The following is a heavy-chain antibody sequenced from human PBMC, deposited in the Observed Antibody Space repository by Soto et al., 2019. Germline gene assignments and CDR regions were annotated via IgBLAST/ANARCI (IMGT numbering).Heavy chain of an antibody. CDR1: GGSVSSGAFY. CDR2: IYSFGNT. Sequence: QVQLQESGPGLVKPSQTLSLTCSVSGGSVSSGAFYWGWIRQSPGKGLECLGYIYSFGNTFYNPALPSRVTISLDTSNNQFSLRLTAVIAADTAIYYCARVMGDGSGNFWSFDIWGQGTLVIVSS. V-gene: IGHV4-30-4*08. CDR3: ARVMGDGSGNFWSFDI. D-gene: IGHD3-10*01. J-gene: IGHJ5*02.